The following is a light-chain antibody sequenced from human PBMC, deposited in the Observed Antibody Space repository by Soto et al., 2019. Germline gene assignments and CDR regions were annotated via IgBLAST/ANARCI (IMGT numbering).Light chain of an antibody. V-gene: IGLV2-14*01. CDR3: SSYTSSSTGV. J-gene: IGLJ3*02. CDR2: EVS. CDR1: SSDVGGYNY. Sequence: QSALTQPASVSGSPGQSITISCTGTSSDVGGYNYVSWYQQHPGKAPKLIIYEVSNRPSGVSNHFSGSKSGNTASLTISGLQAEDEADYYCSSYTSSSTGVFGGGTKVTV.